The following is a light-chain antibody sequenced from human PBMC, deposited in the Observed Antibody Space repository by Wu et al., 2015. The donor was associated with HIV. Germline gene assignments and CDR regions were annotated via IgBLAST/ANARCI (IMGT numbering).Light chain of an antibody. CDR2: GAS. CDR1: KSVDSD. V-gene: IGKV3-15*01. CDR3: QQYNEWPA. J-gene: IGKJ1*01. Sequence: MVMTQFPATLSVSPGERATLSCRVSKSVDSDLVWYQQKPGQAPKIIIYGASTRATGIPARFSGSGSGTQFTLTISSVQSEDFAVYICQQYNEWPAFGQGTKVEIK.